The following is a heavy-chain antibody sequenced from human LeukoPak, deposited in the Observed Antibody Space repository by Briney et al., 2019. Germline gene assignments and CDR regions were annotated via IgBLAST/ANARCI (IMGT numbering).Heavy chain of an antibody. V-gene: IGHV1-46*01. CDR1: GYTFTSYY. CDR3: AREYSSSWSLYYYYYYMDV. Sequence: ASVKVSCKASGYTFTSYYIHWVRQAPGQRLEWMGVINPSGGRTSFSQKFQGRVTITADKSTSTAYMELSSLRSEDTAVYYCAREYSSSWSLYYYYYYMDVWGKGTTVTVSS. CDR2: INPSGGRT. D-gene: IGHD6-13*01. J-gene: IGHJ6*03.